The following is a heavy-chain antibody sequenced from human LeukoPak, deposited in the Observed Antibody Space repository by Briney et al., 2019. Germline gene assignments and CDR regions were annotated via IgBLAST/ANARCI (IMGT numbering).Heavy chain of an antibody. CDR3: AREAHYYGSGPGDY. V-gene: IGHV4-39*02. Sequence: SETLSLTCTVSGGSISSSSYYWGWIRQPPGKGLEWIGSIYYSGGTYYNPSLKSRVTISVDTSKNQFSLKLSSVTAADTAVYYCAREAHYYGSGPGDYWGQGTLVTVSS. J-gene: IGHJ4*02. CDR1: GGSISSSSYY. CDR2: IYYSGGT. D-gene: IGHD3-10*01.